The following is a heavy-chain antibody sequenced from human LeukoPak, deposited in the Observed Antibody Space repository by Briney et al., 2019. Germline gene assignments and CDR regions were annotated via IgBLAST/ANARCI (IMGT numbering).Heavy chain of an antibody. CDR3: ARDGSSGWTWYFDY. CDR1: GFTFNRCW. CDR2: ISYDGSNK. V-gene: IGHV3-30-3*01. D-gene: IGHD6-19*01. J-gene: IGHJ4*02. Sequence: AGGSLRLSCVVSGFTFNRCWMNWVRQAPGKGLEWVAVISYDGSNKYYADSVKGRFTISRDNSKNTLYLQMNSLRAEDTAVYYCARDGSSGWTWYFDYWGQGTLVTVSS.